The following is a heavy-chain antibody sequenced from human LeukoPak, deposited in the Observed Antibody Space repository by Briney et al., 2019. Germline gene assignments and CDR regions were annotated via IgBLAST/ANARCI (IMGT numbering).Heavy chain of an antibody. V-gene: IGHV5-51*01. CDR1: GYSFSSYW. J-gene: IGHJ4*02. D-gene: IGHD2-2*01. CDR2: ICPGDSDT. Sequence: KPGESLKISCKGSGYSFSSYWIGWVRQMPGKGLEWMGIICPGDSDTRYSPSFQGQVTISADKSITTAYLQWSSLKASDTAMYYCVRGYCSISTCRRLDYWGQGTLVTVSS. CDR3: VRGYCSISTCRRLDY.